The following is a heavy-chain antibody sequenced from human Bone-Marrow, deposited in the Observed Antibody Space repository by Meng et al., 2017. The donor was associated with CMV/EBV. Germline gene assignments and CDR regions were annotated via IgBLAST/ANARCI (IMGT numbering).Heavy chain of an antibody. J-gene: IGHJ6*02. V-gene: IGHV1-69*10. CDR1: GGLSRTSV. D-gene: IGHD2/OR15-2a*01. Sequence: SVTVSCKGSGGLSRTSVISWVRQAPGQGREGMGGVIPMVGRTNYGQKFQGRVTITADKSATTAHMSLHSLKSEDTAVYDFARSRVLSTSTSRPPTYGMDVWGQGTTVTVSS. CDR3: ARSRVLSTSTSRPPTYGMDV. CDR2: VIPMVGRT.